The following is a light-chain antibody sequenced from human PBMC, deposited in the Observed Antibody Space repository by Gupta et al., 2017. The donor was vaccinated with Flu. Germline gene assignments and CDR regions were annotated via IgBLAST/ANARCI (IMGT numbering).Light chain of an antibody. CDR2: GAS. CDR3: QQDGSSPWT. Sequence: TLSLSPGERATLSCRASQSVRSSYLAWYQQKPGQAPRLLIYGASSRATGIPDRFSGSGSGTDFTLTISRLEPEDIAVYYCQQDGSSPWTFGEGTKVEIK. CDR1: QSVRSSY. J-gene: IGKJ1*01. V-gene: IGKV3-20*01.